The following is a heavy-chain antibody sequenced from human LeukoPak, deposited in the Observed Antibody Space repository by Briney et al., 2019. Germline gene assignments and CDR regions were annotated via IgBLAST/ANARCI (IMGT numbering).Heavy chain of an antibody. D-gene: IGHD6-19*01. Sequence: GSLRLSCEASGFTFSRYAMHWVRQAPGKGLEYVAAIRSNGDSTYYANSVKGRFTISRDNSKNTLYLQMGSLRADDMAVYYCARDVDSSGLYYYYYGMDVWGQGTTVTVSS. CDR2: IRSNGDST. J-gene: IGHJ6*02. CDR1: GFTFSRYA. V-gene: IGHV3-64*01. CDR3: ARDVDSSGLYYYYYGMDV.